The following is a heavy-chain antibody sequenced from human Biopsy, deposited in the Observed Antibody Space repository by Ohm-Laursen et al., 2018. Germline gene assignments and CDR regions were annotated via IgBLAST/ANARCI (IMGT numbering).Heavy chain of an antibody. CDR2: LSSRGSNI. CDR1: GFTFSDYY. Sequence: SLRLSCAASGFTFSDYYMSWIRQAPGKGLEWISYLSSRGSNIYYADSVKGRFTVSRDNANYSLFLQMNSLRAEDTAVYYCARFPDFWSGYYVDSWGQGTLVTVSS. V-gene: IGHV3-11*01. J-gene: IGHJ4*02. D-gene: IGHD3-3*01. CDR3: ARFPDFWSGYYVDS.